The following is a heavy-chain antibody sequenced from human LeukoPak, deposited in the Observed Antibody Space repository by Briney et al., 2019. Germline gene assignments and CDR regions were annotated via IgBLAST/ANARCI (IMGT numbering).Heavy chain of an antibody. CDR3: ARDTRDAFDI. CDR1: GFTVSSNY. Sequence: GGSLRLSCAASGFTVSSNYMSWVRQAPGKGLEWVSVIYSGGSTYYTDSVKGRFTISRHNSKNTLYLQMNSLRAEDTAAYYCARDTRDAFDIWGQGTMVTVSS. CDR2: IYSGGST. J-gene: IGHJ3*02. V-gene: IGHV3-53*04.